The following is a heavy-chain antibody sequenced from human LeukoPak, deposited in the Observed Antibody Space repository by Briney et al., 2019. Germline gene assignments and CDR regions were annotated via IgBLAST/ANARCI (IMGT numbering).Heavy chain of an antibody. J-gene: IGHJ4*02. V-gene: IGHV4-30-4*08. D-gene: IGHD4-17*01. CDR1: GGSISSGTYY. Sequence: SQTLSLTCTVSGGSISSGTYYWTWIRQPPGKGLEWIGYISYSGTPYYNPSLNSRVTISLDTSKNQFSLILNSVTAADTAMYYCARDRYGDFEDYWGQGTLVTVSS. CDR3: ARDRYGDFEDY. CDR2: ISYSGTP.